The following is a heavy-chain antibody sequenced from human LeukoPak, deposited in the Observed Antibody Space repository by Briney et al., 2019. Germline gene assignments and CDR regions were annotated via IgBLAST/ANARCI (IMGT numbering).Heavy chain of an antibody. Sequence: GGSLRLSCAAFGFTFSSYWMSWVRQAPGKGLEWVANIKQDGSEKYYVDSVKGRFTISRDNAKNSLYLQMNSLRAEDTAVYYCARDYYGSGSYELYYYYMDVWGKGTTVTVSS. CDR1: GFTFSSYW. V-gene: IGHV3-7*01. CDR3: ARDYYGSGSYELYYYYMDV. J-gene: IGHJ6*03. D-gene: IGHD3-10*01. CDR2: IKQDGSEK.